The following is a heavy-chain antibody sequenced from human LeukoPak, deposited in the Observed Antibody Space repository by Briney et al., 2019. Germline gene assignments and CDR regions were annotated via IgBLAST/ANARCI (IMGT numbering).Heavy chain of an antibody. CDR3: AKASVVRGVTHYFDY. D-gene: IGHD3-10*01. Sequence: PGGSLRLSCAASGFTFSSYAMSWVRQAPGKGLEWVSAISGSGGSTYCADSVKGRFTISRDNSKNTLYLQMNSLRAEDTAVYYCAKASVVRGVTHYFDYWGHGTLVTVSS. V-gene: IGHV3-23*01. CDR1: GFTFSSYA. J-gene: IGHJ4*01. CDR2: ISGSGGST.